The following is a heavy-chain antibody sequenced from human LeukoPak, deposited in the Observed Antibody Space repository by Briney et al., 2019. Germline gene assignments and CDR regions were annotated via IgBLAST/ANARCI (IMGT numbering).Heavy chain of an antibody. CDR2: ISAHNGHT. J-gene: IGHJ5*02. D-gene: IGHD6-13*01. V-gene: IGHV1-18*01. Sequence: GASVKVSCKAPGYTFTTYGISWVRQAPGQGLEWMGWISAHNGHTYYAQNLQGRLTMTTDASTRTAYMELTSLRFDDTAVYYCARDDLSSSPLYPWGQGTLVTVSS. CDR1: GYTFTTYG. CDR3: ARDDLSSSPLYP.